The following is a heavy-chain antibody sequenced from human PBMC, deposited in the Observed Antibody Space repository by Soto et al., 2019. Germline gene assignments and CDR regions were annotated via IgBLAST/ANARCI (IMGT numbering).Heavy chain of an antibody. CDR3: ARLFGGYTENHDDEFDI. CDR1: GFSFSRFA. J-gene: IGHJ3*02. D-gene: IGHD3-10*02. CDR2: ITYDGSNQ. V-gene: IGHV3-30-3*01. Sequence: QVQLVESVGGVVQPGRSLRLSCAGSGFSFSRFAIHWVSQSPGKGPEWVAVITYDGSNQYYADSVKGRFTGSRDNSKSTVYLQMTSLRSEDTAVHYGARLFGGYTENHDDEFDIRGGWTMVPVSS.